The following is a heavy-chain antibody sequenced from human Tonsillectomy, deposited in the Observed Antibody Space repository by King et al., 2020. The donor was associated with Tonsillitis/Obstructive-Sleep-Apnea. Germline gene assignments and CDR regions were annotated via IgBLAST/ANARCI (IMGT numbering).Heavy chain of an antibody. J-gene: IGHJ3*02. Sequence: LTLQESGPTLVKPTQTLTLTCTFSGFSLTTTGVAVGWIRQPPGKALEWLTLIYWDDDKRYSPSLKSRLTITRDTSKNQVVLTFTNMDPVDTATYYCAPRPRTLVLFAPAAFDIWGPGTMVTVSS. CDR1: GFSLTTTGVA. D-gene: IGHD1-26*01. V-gene: IGHV2-5*02. CDR3: APRPRTLVLFAPAAFDI. CDR2: IYWDDDK.